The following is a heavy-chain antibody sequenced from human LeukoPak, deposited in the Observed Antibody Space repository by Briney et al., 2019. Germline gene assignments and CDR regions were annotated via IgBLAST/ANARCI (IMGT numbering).Heavy chain of an antibody. CDR3: AREGGYDFWSGHYNPIHWFDS. CDR2: ISYGGTNK. V-gene: IGHV3-30-3*01. J-gene: IGHJ5*01. D-gene: IGHD3-3*01. Sequence: PGGSLRLSCAAFGFTFSRYAMHWVRQAPGKGLEWLAVISYGGTNKNYADSVKGRFTISRDNSKSTLYLQLNSLRAEDTAVYYCAREGGYDFWSGHYNPIHWFDSWGQGTLVTISS. CDR1: GFTFSRYA.